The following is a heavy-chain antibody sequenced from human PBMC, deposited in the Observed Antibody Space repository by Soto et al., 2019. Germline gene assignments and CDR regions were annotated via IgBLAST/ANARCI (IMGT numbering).Heavy chain of an antibody. CDR2: IIPIFGTA. J-gene: IGHJ4*02. Sequence: SVKVSCKASGGTFSSYAISWVRQAPGQGLEWMGGIIPIFGTANYAQKFQGRVTITADKSTSTAYMELSSLRSEDTAVYYCARDPSFRGYSYRYFDYWGQGTLVTVSS. V-gene: IGHV1-69*06. CDR1: GGTFSSYA. D-gene: IGHD5-18*01. CDR3: ARDPSFRGYSYRYFDY.